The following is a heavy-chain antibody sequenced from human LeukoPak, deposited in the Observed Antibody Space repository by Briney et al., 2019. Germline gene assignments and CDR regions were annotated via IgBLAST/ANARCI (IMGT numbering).Heavy chain of an antibody. J-gene: IGHJ6*02. Sequence: ASVKVSCKASGYAFTSYYMHWVRQAPGQGLEWMGIINPSGGSTSYAQKFQGRVTMTRDTSASTVYMELSSLRSEDTAVYYCVRILKVGSGSLGSGMDVWGQGTTVTVSS. CDR2: INPSGGST. CDR1: GYAFTSYY. D-gene: IGHD3-10*01. CDR3: VRILKVGSGSLGSGMDV. V-gene: IGHV1-46*01.